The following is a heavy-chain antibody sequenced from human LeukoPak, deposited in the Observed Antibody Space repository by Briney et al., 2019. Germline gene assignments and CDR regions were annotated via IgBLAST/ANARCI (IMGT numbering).Heavy chain of an antibody. Sequence: PGGSLRLSCAASGFTFSSYWMHWVRHAPGKGLVWVSRVNSDGSSTSYADSVKGRFTISRDNAKNTLYLQMNSLRAEDTAVYYCARVLATIRAFDIWGQGTMVTVSS. V-gene: IGHV3-74*01. D-gene: IGHD5-12*01. J-gene: IGHJ3*02. CDR1: GFTFSSYW. CDR3: ARVLATIRAFDI. CDR2: VNSDGSST.